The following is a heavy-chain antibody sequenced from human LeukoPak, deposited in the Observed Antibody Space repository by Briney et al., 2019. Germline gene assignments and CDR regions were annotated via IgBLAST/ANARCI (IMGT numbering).Heavy chain of an antibody. CDR1: GYSFTSYW. Sequence: GESLKISCKGSGYSFTSYWIGWVRQMPGEGLEWMGIIYPGDSDTRYSPSFQGQVTISADKSISTAYLQWSSLKASDTAMYYCARQNTIRGDAFDIWGQGTMVTVSS. D-gene: IGHD5-12*01. CDR3: ARQNTIRGDAFDI. J-gene: IGHJ3*02. V-gene: IGHV5-51*01. CDR2: IYPGDSDT.